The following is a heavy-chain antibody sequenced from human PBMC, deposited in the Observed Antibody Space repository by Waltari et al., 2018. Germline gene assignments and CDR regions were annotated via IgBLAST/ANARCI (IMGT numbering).Heavy chain of an antibody. Sequence: EVQLVESGGGLVQPGGSLRLSCAASGFTFSSYEMNWVRQAPGKGLEWVSYISSSCSTIYYADSVKGRFTISRDNAKNSLYLQMNSLRAEDTAVYYCARTTRGGTGFDPWGQGTLVTVSS. CDR3: ARTTRGGTGFDP. CDR1: GFTFSSYE. CDR2: ISSSCSTI. J-gene: IGHJ5*02. V-gene: IGHV3-48*03. D-gene: IGHD3-16*01.